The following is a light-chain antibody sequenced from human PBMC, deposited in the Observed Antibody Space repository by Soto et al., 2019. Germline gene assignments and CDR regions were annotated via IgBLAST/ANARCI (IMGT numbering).Light chain of an antibody. J-gene: IGLJ1*01. CDR1: SGDVGSYNL. V-gene: IGLV2-23*02. CDR3: CSYAGSSTFV. CDR2: EVS. Sequence: QSALTQPASVSGSPGQSITISCTGTSGDVGSYNLVSWYQQHPGKAPKLMIYEVSKRPSGVSNRFSGSKSGNTASLTISGLQAEDEADYYCCSYAGSSTFVFGPGTKVTVL.